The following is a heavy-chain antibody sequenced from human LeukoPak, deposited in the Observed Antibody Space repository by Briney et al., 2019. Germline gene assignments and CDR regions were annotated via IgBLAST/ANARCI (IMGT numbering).Heavy chain of an antibody. CDR3: ARVSDDSSGPPLLY. CDR2: ISSSSSTI. J-gene: IGHJ4*02. D-gene: IGHD3-22*01. V-gene: IGHV3-48*04. Sequence: PGGSLRLSCAASGFTFSSYSMNWVRQAPGKGLEWVSYISSSSSTIYYADSVKGRFTISRDNAKNSLYLQMNSLRAEDTAVYYCARVSDDSSGPPLLYWGQGTLVTVSS. CDR1: GFTFSSYS.